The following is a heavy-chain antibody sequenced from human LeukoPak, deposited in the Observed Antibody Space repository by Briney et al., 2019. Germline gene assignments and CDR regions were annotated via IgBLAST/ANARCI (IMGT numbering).Heavy chain of an antibody. V-gene: IGHV3-21*01. CDR2: ISSSSTYI. CDR3: AKDLLRDRWFGES. CDR1: GFIFSSYS. D-gene: IGHD3-10*01. J-gene: IGHJ5*02. Sequence: GGSLRLSCAASGFIFSSYSMNWVRQAPGKGLEWVSSISSSSTYIYYADSVKGRFTISRDNAKNSLYLQMDSLRPEDTAVYYCAKDLLRDRWFGESWGQGTLVTVSS.